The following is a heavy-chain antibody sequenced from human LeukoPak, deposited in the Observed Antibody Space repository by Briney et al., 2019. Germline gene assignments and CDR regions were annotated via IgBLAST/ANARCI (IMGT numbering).Heavy chain of an antibody. CDR3: ARDLTVQATAAVVCYFDY. CDR1: GYAFTGYY. CDR2: INPNSGDR. J-gene: IGHJ4*02. V-gene: IGHV1-2*02. D-gene: IGHD6-25*01. Sequence: ASVKVSCKASGYAFTGYYMHWVRRAPGQGLEWMGWINPNSGDRNYAQKFQGRVTMTRDTSISTAHMELSGLTSDDTAVYYCARDLTVQATAAVVCYFDYWGQGTLVTVSS.